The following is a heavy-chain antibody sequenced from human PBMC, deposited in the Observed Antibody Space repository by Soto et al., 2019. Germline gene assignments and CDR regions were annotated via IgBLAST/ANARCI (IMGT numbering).Heavy chain of an antibody. CDR1: GGSISSYY. J-gene: IGHJ4*02. CDR2: IYYSGST. Sequence: QVQLQESGPGLVKPSETLSLTCTVSGGSISSYYWSWIRQHPGKGLEWIGYIYYSGSTNYNPSLKSRVTISVDTSKNQFSLKLSSVTAADTAVYYCARHIAVGSFDYWGQGTLVTVSS. V-gene: IGHV4-59*08. CDR3: ARHIAVGSFDY. D-gene: IGHD6-19*01.